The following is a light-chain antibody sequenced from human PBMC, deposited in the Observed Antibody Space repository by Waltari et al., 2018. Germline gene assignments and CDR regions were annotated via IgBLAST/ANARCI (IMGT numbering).Light chain of an antibody. V-gene: IGLV1-44*01. J-gene: IGLJ2*01. CDR1: SSNIGSNT. CDR3: AAWDDSLNVVL. CDR2: TNK. Sequence: QSVLTQPPSASGTPGQRVTISCSGSSSNIGSNTVNWYQQLPGTAPKLFIYTNKQRPSGVPDRFSGSKSGTSASLAISGLRSEDEADYYCAAWDDSLNVVLFGGGTKLTVL.